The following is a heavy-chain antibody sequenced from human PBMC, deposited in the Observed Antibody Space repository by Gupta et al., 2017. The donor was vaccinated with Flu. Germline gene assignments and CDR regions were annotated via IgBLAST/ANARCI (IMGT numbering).Heavy chain of an antibody. V-gene: IGHV3-33*01. J-gene: IGHJ6*02. Sequence: QVQLVESGGGVVQPGRSLSLSCAASGFTFSSYGMHWVRQAPGKGLEWVAVIWYDGSNKYYADSVKGRFTISRDNSKNTLYLQMNSLRAEDTAVYYCARDLLVAAAGTAYYYYGMDVWGQGTTVTVSS. CDR2: IWYDGSNK. CDR1: GFTFSSYG. CDR3: ARDLLVAAAGTAYYYYGMDV. D-gene: IGHD6-13*01.